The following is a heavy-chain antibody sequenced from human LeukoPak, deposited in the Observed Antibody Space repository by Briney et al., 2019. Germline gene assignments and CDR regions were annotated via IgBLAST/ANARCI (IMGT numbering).Heavy chain of an antibody. CDR2: ISGSGGST. J-gene: IGHJ4*02. CDR1: GFTFSSYG. D-gene: IGHD3-10*01. V-gene: IGHV3-23*01. CDR3: AARRDYYGSGSLDY. Sequence: PGGSLRLSCAASGFTFSSYGMSWVRQAPGKGLEWVSAISGSGGSTYYADSVKGRFTISRDNSKNTLYLQMNSLRAEDTAVYYCAARRDYYGSGSLDYWGQGTLVTVSS.